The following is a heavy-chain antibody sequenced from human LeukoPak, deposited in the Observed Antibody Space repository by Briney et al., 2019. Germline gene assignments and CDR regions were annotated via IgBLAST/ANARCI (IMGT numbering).Heavy chain of an antibody. V-gene: IGHV3-21*01. J-gene: IGHJ6*03. CDR1: GFTFSNYC. Sequence: GGSLRLSCAASGFTFSNYCLNWVRRAPGKGLEWVSSISYSSSFIYYADSVKGRFTISRDNAKNSLYLQMNSLRAEDSAVYSCARASRHPSGYEIPYYYYYMDVWGKGTTVTVSS. CDR2: ISYSSSFI. D-gene: IGHD5-12*01. CDR3: ARASRHPSGYEIPYYYYYMDV.